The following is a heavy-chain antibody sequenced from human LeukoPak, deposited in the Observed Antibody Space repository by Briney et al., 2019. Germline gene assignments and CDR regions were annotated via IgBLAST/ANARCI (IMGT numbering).Heavy chain of an antibody. CDR1: GYSFTSYW. CDR3: AREEWVGGEPFDY. CDR2: IYPGDSHT. J-gene: IGHJ4*02. D-gene: IGHD1-26*01. V-gene: IGHV5-51*01. Sequence: GESLTISCKGSGYSFTSYWIGWVRQMPGKGLEGMGIIYPGDSHTRYRPSFQGQVTISADKSISTAQLQGRSLMASGTAMYYCAREEWVGGEPFDYWGQGTLVTVSS.